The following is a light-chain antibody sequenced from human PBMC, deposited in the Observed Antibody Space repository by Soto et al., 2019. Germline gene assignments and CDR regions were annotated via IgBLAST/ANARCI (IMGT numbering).Light chain of an antibody. J-gene: IGLJ1*01. CDR2: GNY. CDR1: SSNGGAGYD. V-gene: IGLV1-40*01. CDR3: QSYDNSLSNYV. Sequence: QSVLTQPPSVSGAPGQRGTISCTGGSSNGGAGYDGHWYQQLPGTAPKLLIYGNYNRPSGVPDRFSGSKSGTSASLAITGLQAEDEVDYYCQSYDNSLSNYVFGTGTKVTVL.